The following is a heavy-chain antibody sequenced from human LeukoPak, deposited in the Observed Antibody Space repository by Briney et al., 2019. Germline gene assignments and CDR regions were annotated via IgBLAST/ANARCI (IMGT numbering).Heavy chain of an antibody. Sequence: GGSLRLSCAASGFSFDSYEMNWVRQAPGKGLEWVSYISSSGSSLDYADSVKGRFTISRDNSKNTLSLQMNSLREEDTAVYYCTKEGGPMAATTERYSFDHWGQGALVTVSS. CDR3: TKEGGPMAATTERYSFDH. J-gene: IGHJ4*02. D-gene: IGHD6-25*01. CDR2: ISSSGSSL. CDR1: GFSFDSYE. V-gene: IGHV3-48*03.